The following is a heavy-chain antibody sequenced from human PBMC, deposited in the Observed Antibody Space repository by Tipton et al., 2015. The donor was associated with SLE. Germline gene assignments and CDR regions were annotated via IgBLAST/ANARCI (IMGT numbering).Heavy chain of an antibody. Sequence: LRLSCTVSGGSISSRSHFWGWIRQPPGKGLEWIGYIYYNGNTYYIPSLKSRVTISVDTSKNQFSLKLRSVTAADTAVYYCAGAWQGYCSGGTCYVLDYWGQGTLVTVSS. D-gene: IGHD2-15*01. CDR1: GGSISSRSHF. J-gene: IGHJ4*02. V-gene: IGHV4-39*07. CDR2: IYYNGNT. CDR3: AGAWQGYCSGGTCYVLDY.